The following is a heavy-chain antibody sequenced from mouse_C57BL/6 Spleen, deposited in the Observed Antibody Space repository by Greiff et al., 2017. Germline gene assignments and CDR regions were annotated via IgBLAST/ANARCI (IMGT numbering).Heavy chain of an antibody. V-gene: IGHV1-82*01. D-gene: IGHD1-1*01. CDR2: IYPGDGDT. J-gene: IGHJ1*03. CDR1: GYAFSSSW. Sequence: VQRVESGPELVKPGASVKISCKASGYAFSSSWMNWVKQRPGKGLEWIGRIYPGDGDTNYNGKFKGKATLTADKSSSTAYMQLSSLTSEDSAVYFCARIRDYGSSYGYFDVWGTGTTVTVSS. CDR3: ARIRDYGSSYGYFDV.